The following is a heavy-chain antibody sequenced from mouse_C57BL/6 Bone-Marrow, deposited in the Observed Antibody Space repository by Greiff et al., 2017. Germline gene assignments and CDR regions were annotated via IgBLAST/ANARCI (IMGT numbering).Heavy chain of an antibody. D-gene: IGHD2-1*01. V-gene: IGHV1-69*01. CDR3: ARRWLYYGNDYYAMDY. CDR2: IDPSDSYT. J-gene: IGHJ4*01. Sequence: QVQLQQPGAELVMPGASVKLSCKASGYTFTSYWMHWVKQRPGQGLEWIGEIDPSDSYTNYNQKFKGKSTLTVDKSSSTAYMQLSSLTSEDSAVYYCARRWLYYGNDYYAMDYWGQGTSVTGSS. CDR1: GYTFTSYW.